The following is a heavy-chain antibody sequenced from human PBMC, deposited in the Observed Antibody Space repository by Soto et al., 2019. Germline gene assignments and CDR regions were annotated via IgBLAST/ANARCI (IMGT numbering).Heavy chain of an antibody. D-gene: IGHD6-19*01. J-gene: IGHJ4*02. Sequence: QVQLVESGGGVVQPGRSLRLSCAASGFTFSSFGMHWVRQAPGKGLEWVALISYDGSNKYYADSVKGRFTISRDKSKNTLYLQMNSLRAEHTAVYYCATDRGWSSADLDYWAQGTLVTVSS. CDR1: GFTFSSFG. CDR2: ISYDGSNK. CDR3: ATDRGWSSADLDY. V-gene: IGHV3-30*03.